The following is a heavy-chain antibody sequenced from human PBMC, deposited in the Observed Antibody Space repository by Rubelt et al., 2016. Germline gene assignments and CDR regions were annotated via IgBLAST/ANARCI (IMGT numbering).Heavy chain of an antibody. J-gene: IGHJ4*02. CDR2: IYSGGAT. V-gene: IGHV3-66*01. Sequence: EVQLLESGGDLVQPGGSLRLSCAAAGLTFSSCTMSWFRQAPGKGLEWVSVIYSGGATYYADSVKGRFTISRDNSKNTLYLQMNNLRAEDTAVYYCAKEGGDTPTVLPGAIDHWGQGTLVTVSS. CDR3: AKEGGDTPTVLPGAIDH. CDR1: GLTFSSCT. D-gene: IGHD5-18*01.